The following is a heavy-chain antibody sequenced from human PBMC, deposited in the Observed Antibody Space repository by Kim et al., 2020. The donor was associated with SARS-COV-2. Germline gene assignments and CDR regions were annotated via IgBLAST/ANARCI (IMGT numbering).Heavy chain of an antibody. D-gene: IGHD3-3*01. Sequence: ASVKVSCKASGYTFTGYYMHWVRQAPGQGLEWMGWINPNSGGTNYAQKFQGRVTMTRDTSISTAYMELSRLRSDDTAVYYCARVPYYDFWSGYYMGPFTELGYGMDVWGQGTTVTVSS. CDR2: INPNSGGT. CDR3: ARVPYYDFWSGYYMGPFTELGYGMDV. J-gene: IGHJ6*02. CDR1: GYTFTGYY. V-gene: IGHV1-2*02.